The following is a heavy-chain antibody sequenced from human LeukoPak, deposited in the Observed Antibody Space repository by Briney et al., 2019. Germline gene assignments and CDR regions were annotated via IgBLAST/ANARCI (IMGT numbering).Heavy chain of an antibody. CDR1: GFTFSSYS. Sequence: GGSLRLSCAASGFTFSSYSMNWVRQAPGKGLEWVSSISSSSSYIYYADSVKGRFTISRDNAKNSLYLQMNSLRAEDTAVYYCARGPGLTHNFLIDYWGQGTLVTVSS. V-gene: IGHV3-21*01. CDR3: ARGPGLTHNFLIDY. D-gene: IGHD1-14*01. J-gene: IGHJ4*02. CDR2: ISSSSSYI.